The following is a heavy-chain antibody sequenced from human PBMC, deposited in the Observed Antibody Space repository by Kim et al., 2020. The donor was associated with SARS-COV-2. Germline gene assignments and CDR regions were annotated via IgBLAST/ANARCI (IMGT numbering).Heavy chain of an antibody. J-gene: IGHJ6*02. CDR1: GYSFTSYW. D-gene: IGHD3-10*01. CDR2: IDPSDSYT. CDR3: VRHGPDYYGSGSYYRYYYYGMDV. Sequence: GESLKISCKGSGYSFTSYWISWVRQMPGKGLEWMGRIDPSDSYTNYSPSFQGHVTISADKSISTAYLQWSSLKASDTAMYYCVRHGPDYYGSGSYYRYYYYGMDVWGQGTTVTVSS. V-gene: IGHV5-10-1*01.